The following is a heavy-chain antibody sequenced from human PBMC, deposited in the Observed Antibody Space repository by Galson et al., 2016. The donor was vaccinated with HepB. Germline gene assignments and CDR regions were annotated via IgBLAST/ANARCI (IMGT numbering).Heavy chain of an antibody. CDR1: GFTFDDYA. CDR3: AKGMGYDFWSGPLGDYDYYYGMDV. D-gene: IGHD3-3*01. Sequence: SLRLSCAASGFTFDDYAIHWVRQAPGKGLEWVSGISWNSGSIGYAASVKGRFTISRDNAKNSLNLQMNSLRAEDTALYYCAKGMGYDFWSGPLGDYDYYYGMDVWGQGTTVTVSS. J-gene: IGHJ6*02. CDR2: ISWNSGSI. V-gene: IGHV3-9*01.